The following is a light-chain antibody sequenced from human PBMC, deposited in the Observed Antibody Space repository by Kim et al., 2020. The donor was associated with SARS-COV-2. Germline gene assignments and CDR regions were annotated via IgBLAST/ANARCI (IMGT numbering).Light chain of an antibody. J-gene: IGKJ1*01. Sequence: DIVLTQSPGTLSLSPGERDTLSCRASQTVTSTSLAWYQQKPGQAPRLLIYGASTGATGIPDRFCGSGSGTDFTRTISRLEPEDFAVDYCHQYATAPWTFGQGTKLEI. CDR3: HQYATAPWT. CDR1: QTVTSTS. V-gene: IGKV3-20*01. CDR2: GAS.